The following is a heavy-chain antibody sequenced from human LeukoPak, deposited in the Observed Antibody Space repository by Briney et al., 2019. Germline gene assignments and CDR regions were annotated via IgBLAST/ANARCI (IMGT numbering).Heavy chain of an antibody. Sequence: ASVKVSCKASGYTFTGYYMHWVRQAPGQGLEWMGRINPNSGGTNYAQKVQGRVTMTRDTSISTAYMELSRLRSDDTAVYYCARDSITMVRGVSPFGYWGQGTLVTVSS. CDR1: GYTFTGYY. V-gene: IGHV1-2*06. J-gene: IGHJ4*02. D-gene: IGHD3-10*01. CDR3: ARDSITMVRGVSPFGY. CDR2: INPNSGGT.